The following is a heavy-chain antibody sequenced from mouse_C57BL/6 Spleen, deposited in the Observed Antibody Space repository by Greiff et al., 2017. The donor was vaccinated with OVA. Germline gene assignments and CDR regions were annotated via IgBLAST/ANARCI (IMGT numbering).Heavy chain of an antibody. CDR1: GFTFNTYA. V-gene: IGHV10-3*01. D-gene: IGHD3-2*02. Sequence: EVQRVESGGGLVQPKGSLKLSCAASGFTFNTYAMHWVRQAPGKGLELVARIRSKSSNYATYYADSVKDRFTISRDDSQSMLYLQMNNLKTEYTAMYYCVREGAQAPSFDYWGQGTTLTVSS. CDR2: IRSKSSNYAT. CDR3: VREGAQAPSFDY. J-gene: IGHJ2*01.